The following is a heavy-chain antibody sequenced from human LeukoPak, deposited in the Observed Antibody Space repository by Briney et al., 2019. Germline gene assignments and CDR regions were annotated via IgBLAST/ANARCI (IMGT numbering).Heavy chain of an antibody. CDR1: GGSISSYY. J-gene: IGHJ6*03. V-gene: IGHV4-59*01. CDR2: IYYSGST. CDR3: AGSFYDSSGYTRYYYYYYMDV. Sequence: SSETLSLTCTVSGGSISSYYWSWIRQPPGKGLEWIGYIYYSGSTNYNPSLKSRVTISVDTSKNQFSLKLSSVTAADTAVYYCAGSFYDSSGYTRYYYYYYMDVWGKGTTVTVSS. D-gene: IGHD3-22*01.